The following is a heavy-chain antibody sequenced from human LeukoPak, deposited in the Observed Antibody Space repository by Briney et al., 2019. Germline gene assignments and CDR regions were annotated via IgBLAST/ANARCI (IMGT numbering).Heavy chain of an antibody. Sequence: KPSQTLSLTCTVSGGSISSGSYYWSWIRQPAGKGLEWIGRIYTSGSTNYNPSLKSRVTISVDTSKNQFSLKLSSVTAADTAVYYCAREDTAMGPPGGVDYWGQGTLVTVSS. J-gene: IGHJ4*02. D-gene: IGHD5-18*01. CDR1: GGSISSGSYY. CDR2: IYTSGST. CDR3: AREDTAMGPPGGVDY. V-gene: IGHV4-61*02.